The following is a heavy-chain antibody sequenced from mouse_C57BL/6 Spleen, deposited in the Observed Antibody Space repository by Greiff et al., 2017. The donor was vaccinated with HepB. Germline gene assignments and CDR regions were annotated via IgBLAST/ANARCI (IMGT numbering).Heavy chain of an antibody. Sequence: EVHLVESGGGLVKPGGSLKLSCAASGFTFSSYTMSWVRQTPEKRLEWVATISGGGGNTYYPDSVKGRFTISRDNAKNTLYLQMSSLRSEDTALYYCARLGLGGDYFDYWGQGTTLTVSS. CDR1: GFTFSSYT. CDR3: ARLGLGGDYFDY. J-gene: IGHJ2*01. CDR2: ISGGGGNT. V-gene: IGHV5-9*01. D-gene: IGHD4-1*01.